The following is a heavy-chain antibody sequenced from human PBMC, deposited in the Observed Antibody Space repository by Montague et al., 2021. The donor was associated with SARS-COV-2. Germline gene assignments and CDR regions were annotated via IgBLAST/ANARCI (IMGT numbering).Heavy chain of an antibody. Sequence: SETLSLTCRVSGDSISTSTWWTWVRQTPGKGLEWIGEIFHSGTINYNPSLMSRVSISVDTSKSQFSLTLRSVTAADSAIYYCARGSTSSWKQKIRENRRISLATSYFHNFVMDVWGQGTTVVVSS. CDR3: ARGSTSSWKQKIRENRRISLATSYFHNFVMDV. V-gene: IGHV4-4*02. CDR1: GDSISTSTW. D-gene: IGHD6-13*01. CDR2: IFHSGTI. J-gene: IGHJ6*02.